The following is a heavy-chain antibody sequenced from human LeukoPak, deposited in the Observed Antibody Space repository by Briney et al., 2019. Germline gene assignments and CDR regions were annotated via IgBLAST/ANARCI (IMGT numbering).Heavy chain of an antibody. V-gene: IGHV3-21*01. CDR3: ARGEVGATGAGYYYYYMDV. D-gene: IGHD1-26*01. CDR1: GFTFSSYS. Sequence: NAGGSLRLSCAASGFTFSSYSMNWVRQAPGKGLEWVSSISSSSSYIYYADSVKGRFTISRDNAKNSLYLQMNSLRAEDAAVYYCARGEVGATGAGYYYYYMDVWGKGTTVTVSS. J-gene: IGHJ6*03. CDR2: ISSSSSYI.